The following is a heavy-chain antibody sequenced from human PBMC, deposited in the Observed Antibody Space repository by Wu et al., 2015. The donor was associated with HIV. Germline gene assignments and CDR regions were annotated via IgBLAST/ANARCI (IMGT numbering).Heavy chain of an antibody. J-gene: IGHJ6*02. V-gene: IGHV1-8*01. CDR3: ARSAAAVNGGYYYYYYGMDV. Sequence: QVQLVQSGAEVKKPGASVKVSCKASGYTFTSYDINWVRQATGQGLEWMGWMNPNSGNTGYAQKFQGRVTMTRNTSISTAYMELSSLRSEDTAVYYCARSAAAVNGGYYYYYYGMDVWGQGTTVTVSS. CDR1: GYTFTSYD. CDR2: MNPNSGNT. D-gene: IGHD6-13*01.